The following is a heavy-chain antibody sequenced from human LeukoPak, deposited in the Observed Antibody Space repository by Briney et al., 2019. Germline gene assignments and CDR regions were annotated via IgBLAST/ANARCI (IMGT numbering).Heavy chain of an antibody. CDR3: ARRFGNYYYYMDV. D-gene: IGHD3-10*01. V-gene: IGHV4-61*02. CDR1: GASISSGTYY. Sequence: SETLSLTCTVSGASISSGTYYWNWIRQPAGKGLEWIGRIFASGSTNYNPSLKSRVTISLDTSKNQLSLKLRSVTAADTAVYYCARRFGNYYYYMDVWGKGTTVTASS. J-gene: IGHJ6*03. CDR2: IFASGST.